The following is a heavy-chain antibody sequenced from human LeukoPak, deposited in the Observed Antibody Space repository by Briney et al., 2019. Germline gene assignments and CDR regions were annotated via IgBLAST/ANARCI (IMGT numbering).Heavy chain of an antibody. Sequence: PGGSLRLSCAASGFTFSSYWMSWVRQAPGKGLEWVANIKQDGSEKYYVDSVKGRFTISRDNAKNSLYLQMNSLRAEDTAVYFCAKPLYDYDRSSEAGYWGQGTLVTVSS. CDR2: IKQDGSEK. J-gene: IGHJ4*02. CDR1: GFTFSSYW. CDR3: AKPLYDYDRSSEAGY. D-gene: IGHD4-17*01. V-gene: IGHV3-7*01.